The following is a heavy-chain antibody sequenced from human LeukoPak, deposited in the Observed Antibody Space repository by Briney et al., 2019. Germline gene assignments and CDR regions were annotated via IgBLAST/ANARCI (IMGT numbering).Heavy chain of an antibody. CDR3: ARSYYDFWSGFYSDF. CDR1: GDSINSHY. V-gene: IGHV4-59*11. Sequence: PSETLSLTCTVSGDSINSHYWSWIRQPPGKGLQWIGFISYSGSTSYNPSLMSRVTISVDTSKNQFSLKLNSVTAADTALYFCARSYYDFWSGFYSDFWGQGALVTVSS. D-gene: IGHD3-3*01. CDR2: ISYSGST. J-gene: IGHJ4*02.